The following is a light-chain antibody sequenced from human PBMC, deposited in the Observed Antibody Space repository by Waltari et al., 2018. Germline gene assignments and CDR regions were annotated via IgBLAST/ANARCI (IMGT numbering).Light chain of an antibody. J-gene: IGKJ2*01. V-gene: IGKV3-20*01. CDR2: GAY. CDR3: QQYGSSIMYT. CDR1: QSLTKTY. Sequence: VLTQSPRTLSLSPGETATLSCRDGQSLTKTYLAWYQQKPGQAPRRRIYGAYCRAAGSPDRFSGRGSGTDFTLTISRLEPEDSAVYYCQQYGSSIMYTFGQGTKLEIK.